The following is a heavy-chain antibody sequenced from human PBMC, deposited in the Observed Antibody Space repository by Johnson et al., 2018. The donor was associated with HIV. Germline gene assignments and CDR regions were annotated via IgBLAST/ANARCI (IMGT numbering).Heavy chain of an antibody. CDR2: IRYDGSNK. CDR1: GFTFNNYG. CDR3: ARGGDGSQRGGHNHWWLFAFDI. Sequence: QVQLVESGGDVVQPGGSLRLSCAASGFTFNNYGMHWVRQAPGKGLGWVAFIRYDGSNKYYADSVKGRFTISRDNSKNTLYLQMNSLRAEDTAVYYCARGGDGSQRGGHNHWWLFAFDIWSQGTMVTVSS. D-gene: IGHD2-8*02. J-gene: IGHJ3*02. V-gene: IGHV3-30*02.